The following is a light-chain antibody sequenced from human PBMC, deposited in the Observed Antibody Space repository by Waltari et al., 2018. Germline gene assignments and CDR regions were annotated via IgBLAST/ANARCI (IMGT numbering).Light chain of an antibody. CDR1: SGSVSSSYY. J-gene: IGLJ3*02. Sequence: QTVVTKEPSFSVSPGATVTLTCGLTSGSVSSSYYPVWYQQTPGQAPRTLIYNTNTRSSGVPDRFSGSILGNKAALTITGAQADDESDYYCVLYMGSAMVFGGGTKLTVL. CDR2: NTN. CDR3: VLYMGSAMV. V-gene: IGLV8-61*01.